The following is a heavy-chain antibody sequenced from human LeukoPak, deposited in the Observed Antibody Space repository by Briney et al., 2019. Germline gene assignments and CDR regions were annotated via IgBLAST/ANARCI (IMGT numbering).Heavy chain of an antibody. Sequence: PSETLSLTCSVSGGSISSYYWSWIRQPPGKGLEWIGSIYYSGSTYYNPSLKSRVTISVDTSKNQFSLKLSSVTAADTAVYYCARRPRITMIVVDWGQGTLVTVSS. D-gene: IGHD3-22*01. CDR2: IYYSGST. CDR1: GGSISSYY. CDR3: ARRPRITMIVVD. V-gene: IGHV4-59*05. J-gene: IGHJ4*02.